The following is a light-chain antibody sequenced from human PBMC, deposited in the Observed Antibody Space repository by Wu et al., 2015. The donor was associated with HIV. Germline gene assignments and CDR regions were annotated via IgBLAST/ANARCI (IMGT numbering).Light chain of an antibody. Sequence: EIVMTQSPATLSVSPGERATLSCRASQNVSSSLVWYQQRPGQAPRLLIFGASSRATGIPDRFRGSGSGTDFTLTISRLEPEDFAVYYCQQYGTSPLFGPGTKVDIK. CDR3: QQYGTSPL. J-gene: IGKJ3*01. V-gene: IGKV3-20*01. CDR2: GAS. CDR1: QNVSSS.